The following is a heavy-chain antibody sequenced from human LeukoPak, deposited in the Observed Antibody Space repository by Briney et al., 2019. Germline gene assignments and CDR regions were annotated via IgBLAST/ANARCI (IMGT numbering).Heavy chain of an antibody. D-gene: IGHD2-2*02. J-gene: IGHJ5*02. CDR2: IYHSGST. V-gene: IGHV4-4*02. CDR1: GGSISSSNW. CDR3: ARGGLYCSSTSCYTSSYNWFDP. Sequence: PSETLSLTCAVSGGSISSSNWWSWVRQPPGKGLEWIGEIYHSGSTNYNPSLKSRVTISVDKSKNQFSLKLSSVTAADTAVYYCARGGLYCSSTSCYTSSYNWFDPWGQGTLVTVSS.